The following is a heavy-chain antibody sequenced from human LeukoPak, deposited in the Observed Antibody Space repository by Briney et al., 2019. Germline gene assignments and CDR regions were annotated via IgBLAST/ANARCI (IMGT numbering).Heavy chain of an antibody. D-gene: IGHD1-20*01. V-gene: IGHV1-69*04. CDR2: IIPTLDLS. CDR3: ARLSGYNWNLLDS. Sequence: ASVKVSCKTSGDTFSNNAIGWVRQAPGQGLEWMGRIIPTLDLSHHAQKFQGRVTITADKSTSTAHMELRSLTSADTAIYYCARLSGYNWNLLDSWGQGTLVSVSS. J-gene: IGHJ4*02. CDR1: GDTFSNNA.